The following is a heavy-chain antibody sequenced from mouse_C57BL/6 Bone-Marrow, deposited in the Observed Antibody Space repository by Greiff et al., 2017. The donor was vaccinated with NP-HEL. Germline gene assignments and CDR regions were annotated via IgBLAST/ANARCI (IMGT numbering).Heavy chain of an antibody. D-gene: IGHD2-1*01. CDR3: ARPFYYGNYVYAMDY. CDR1: GFTFSSYG. J-gene: IGHJ4*01. V-gene: IGHV5-6*01. CDR2: ISSGGSYN. Sequence: EVQLQQSGGDLVKPGGSLKLSCAASGFTFSSYGMSWVRQTPDKRLEWVATISSGGSYNYYPDSVKGRFTISRDNAKNTLYLQMSSLKSEDTAMYYCARPFYYGNYVYAMDYWGQGTSVTVSS.